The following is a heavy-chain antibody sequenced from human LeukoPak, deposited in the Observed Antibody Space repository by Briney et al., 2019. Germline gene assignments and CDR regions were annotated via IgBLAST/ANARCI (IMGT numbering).Heavy chain of an antibody. V-gene: IGHV4-59*01. CDR3: ARGVYIAAAQYGY. Sequence: SETLSLTCTVSGGSLSSYYWSWIRQPPGKGLEWIGYIYYSGTTNYNPSLKSRVTISVDTSKNQYSLKLSSVTAADTAVYYCARGVYIAAAQYGYWGQGTLVTVSS. D-gene: IGHD6-13*01. J-gene: IGHJ4*02. CDR2: IYYSGTT. CDR1: GGSLSSYY.